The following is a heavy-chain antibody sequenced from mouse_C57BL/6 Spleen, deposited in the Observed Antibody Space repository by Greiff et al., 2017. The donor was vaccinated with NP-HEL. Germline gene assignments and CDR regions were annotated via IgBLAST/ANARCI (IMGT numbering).Heavy chain of an antibody. V-gene: IGHV1-82*01. CDR1: GYAFSSSW. CDR3: AREKVYWYFDV. CDR2: IYPGDGDT. J-gene: IGHJ1*03. Sequence: VQLQESGPELVKPGASVKISCKASGYAFSSSWMNWVKQRPGKGLEWIGRIYPGDGDTNYNGKFKGKATLTADKSSSTAYMQLSSLTSEDSAVYFCAREKVYWYFDVWGTGTTVTVSS.